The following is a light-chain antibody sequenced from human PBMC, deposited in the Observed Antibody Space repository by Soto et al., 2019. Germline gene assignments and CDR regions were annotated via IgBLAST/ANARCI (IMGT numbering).Light chain of an antibody. Sequence: QAVVTQEPSLTVPPGETVTLTCGSSTGAVTNGHYPYWFQQKPGQAPRTLIYDTTNRHSWTPARFSGSLLGGKAALTLSGAQPEDEAEYYCLLSYNGPYVFGTGTKVTVL. V-gene: IGLV7-46*01. CDR3: LLSYNGPYV. CDR2: DTT. CDR1: TGAVTNGHY. J-gene: IGLJ1*01.